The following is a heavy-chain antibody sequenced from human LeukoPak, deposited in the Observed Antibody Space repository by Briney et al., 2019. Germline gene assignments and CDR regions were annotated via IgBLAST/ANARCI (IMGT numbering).Heavy chain of an antibody. D-gene: IGHD6-19*01. CDR1: GYTFTGYY. Sequence: GASVKVSCKASGYTFTGYYIHWVRQAPGQGLEWMGWIKPSSGGTNFAQNLQGRVTMTTDTSTSTAYMELRSLRSDDTAVYYCARVQGSSGWYIFDYWGQGTLVTVSS. CDR2: IKPSSGGT. CDR3: ARVQGSSGWYIFDY. V-gene: IGHV1-2*02. J-gene: IGHJ4*02.